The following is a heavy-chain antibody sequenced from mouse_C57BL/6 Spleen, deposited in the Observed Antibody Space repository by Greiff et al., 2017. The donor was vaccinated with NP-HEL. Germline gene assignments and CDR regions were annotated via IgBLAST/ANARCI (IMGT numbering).Heavy chain of an antibody. V-gene: IGHV5-17*01. CDR2: ISSGSSTI. CDR3: ARGPYGYDDAMDY. CDR1: GFTFSDYG. J-gene: IGHJ4*01. Sequence: EVHLVESGGGLVKPGGSLKLSCAASGFTFSDYGMHWVRQAPEKGLEWVAYISSGSSTIYYADTVKGRFTISRDNAKNTLFLQMTSLRSEDTAMYYCARGPYGYDDAMDYWGQGTSVTVSS. D-gene: IGHD2-2*01.